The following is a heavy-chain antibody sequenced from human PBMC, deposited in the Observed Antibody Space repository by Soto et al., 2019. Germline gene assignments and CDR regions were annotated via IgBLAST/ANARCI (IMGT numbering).Heavy chain of an antibody. CDR1: GFTFSSYA. J-gene: IGHJ5*02. CDR2: LSSSGSST. Sequence: GGSLRLSCAASGFTFSSYAMSWVRQAPGKGLEWVSSLSSSGSSTYYAASVKGRFTISRDNSKNTLFLQMNSLRAEDTALYYCSTFEYTSSSVVFPWPRTFDPWGQGTLVTVSS. V-gene: IGHV3-23*01. CDR3: STFEYTSSSVVFPWPRTFDP. D-gene: IGHD6-6*01.